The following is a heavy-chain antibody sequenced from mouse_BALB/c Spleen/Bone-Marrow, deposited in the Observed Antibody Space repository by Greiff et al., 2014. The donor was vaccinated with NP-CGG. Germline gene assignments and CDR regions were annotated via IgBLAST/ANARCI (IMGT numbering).Heavy chain of an antibody. CDR3: TKPSFYYGSSYWYFDV. J-gene: IGHJ1*01. Sequence: EVQLVESGAELAKPGASVKLSCTASGFNIKDTYMHWVKQRPEQGLEWIGRIDPANGDTKYDPKFQGKATITAATSSNTAYLQLSSLTSEDTAVYYCTKPSFYYGSSYWYFDVWGAGTTVTVSS. CDR1: GFNIKDTY. CDR2: IDPANGDT. D-gene: IGHD1-1*01. V-gene: IGHV14-3*02.